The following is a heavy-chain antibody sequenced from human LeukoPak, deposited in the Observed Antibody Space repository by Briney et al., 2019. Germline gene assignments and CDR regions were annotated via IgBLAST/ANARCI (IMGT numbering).Heavy chain of an antibody. CDR3: AKPRDDFWSGYWDY. J-gene: IGHJ4*02. CDR2: ISGSGGST. CDR1: GFTFDEYA. V-gene: IGHV3-23*01. D-gene: IGHD3-3*01. Sequence: PGGSLRLSCAASGFTFDEYAMHWVRQAPGKGLEWVSAISGSGGSTYYADSVRGRCTISRDNSKNTLYLQMNSLRAEDTAVYYCAKPRDDFWSGYWDYWGQGTLVTVSS.